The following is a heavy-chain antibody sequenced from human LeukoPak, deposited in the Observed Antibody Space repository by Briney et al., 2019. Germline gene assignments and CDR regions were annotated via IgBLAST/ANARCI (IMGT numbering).Heavy chain of an antibody. D-gene: IGHD5-18*01. CDR1: EFTFSSYS. CDR3: ARDYTAMVTYYYYYMDV. CDR2: ISSSSSYI. V-gene: IGHV3-21*01. Sequence: GGSLRLSCAASEFTFSSYSMNWVRQAPGKGLEWVSSISSSSSYIYYADSVKGRFTISRDNAKNSLYLQMNSLRAEDTAVYYCARDYTAMVTYYYYYMDVWAKGPRSPSP. J-gene: IGHJ6*03.